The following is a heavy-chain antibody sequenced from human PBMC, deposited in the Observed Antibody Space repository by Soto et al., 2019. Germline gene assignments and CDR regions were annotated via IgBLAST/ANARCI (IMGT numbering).Heavy chain of an antibody. Sequence: QVQLVQSGAELKKPGASVNISCQASGFTFSDTLINWVRQGPGQRLEWMGWINPANGNTRYSESFQGRVTISSLSSASTGYVALSDLTSEDTAVYYCARDIVSVGPRANEAFDVWGQGTMITVSS. J-gene: IGHJ3*01. V-gene: IGHV1-3*01. CDR3: ARDIVSVGPRANEAFDV. D-gene: IGHD1-26*01. CDR2: INPANGNT. CDR1: GFTFSDTL.